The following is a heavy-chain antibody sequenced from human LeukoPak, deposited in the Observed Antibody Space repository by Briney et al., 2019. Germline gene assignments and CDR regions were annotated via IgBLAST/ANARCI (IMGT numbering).Heavy chain of an antibody. D-gene: IGHD4-23*01. CDR3: ARDPTYYGGNSGNFDY. Sequence: ASVKVSCKASGYTFTSYGISWVRQAPGQRLGWMGWINAGNGNTKYSQKFQGRVTITRDTSASTAYMELSSLRSDDTAVYYCARDPTYYGGNSGNFDYWGQGTLVTVSS. CDR2: INAGNGNT. V-gene: IGHV1-18*01. J-gene: IGHJ4*02. CDR1: GYTFTSYG.